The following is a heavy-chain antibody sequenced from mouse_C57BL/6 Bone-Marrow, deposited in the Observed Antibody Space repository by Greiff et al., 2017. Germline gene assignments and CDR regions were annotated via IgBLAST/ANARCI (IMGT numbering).Heavy chain of an antibody. CDR3: ARERDSSGYFAY. V-gene: IGHV5-4*01. CDR2: LSDGGSYT. D-gene: IGHD3-2*02. Sequence: EVKLMESGGGLVKPGGSLKLSCAASGFTFSSYAMSWVRQTPEKRLEWVATLSDGGSYTYYPANVKGRFTISRDNAKNNLYLQMSHLKSEDTAMYYCARERDSSGYFAYWGQGTLVTVSA. J-gene: IGHJ3*01. CDR1: GFTFSSYA.